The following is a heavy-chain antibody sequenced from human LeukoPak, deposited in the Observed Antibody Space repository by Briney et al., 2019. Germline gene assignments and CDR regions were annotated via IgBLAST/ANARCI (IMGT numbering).Heavy chain of an antibody. J-gene: IGHJ4*02. D-gene: IGHD3-9*01. CDR3: ARGMTGTDY. Sequence: KPSETLSLTCAVYGGSFSGYYWSWIRQPPGKGLEWIGEINHSGSTNYNPSLKSRATISVDTSKNQFSLKLSSVTAADTAVYYCARGMTGTDYWGQGTLVTVSS. V-gene: IGHV4-34*01. CDR1: GGSFSGYY. CDR2: INHSGST.